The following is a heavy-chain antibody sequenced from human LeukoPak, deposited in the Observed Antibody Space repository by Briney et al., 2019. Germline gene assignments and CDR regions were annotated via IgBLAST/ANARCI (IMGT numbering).Heavy chain of an antibody. CDR2: ISSSSNYI. Sequence: GGSLRLSCAASGFTFSSYSMNWVRQAPGKGLEWVSSISSSSNYIYYADSVKGRLTISRDNAKDSLYLQMNSLRAEDTAVNYCARGSNAFDIWGQGTMVTVSS. J-gene: IGHJ3*02. CDR3: ARGSNAFDI. CDR1: GFTFSSYS. V-gene: IGHV3-21*01.